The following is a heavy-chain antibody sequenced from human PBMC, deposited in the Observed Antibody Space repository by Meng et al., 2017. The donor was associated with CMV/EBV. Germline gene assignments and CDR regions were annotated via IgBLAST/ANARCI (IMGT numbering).Heavy chain of an antibody. CDR1: GYTFTGYY. V-gene: IGHV1-2*02. J-gene: IGHJ6*02. CDR2: INPNSGGT. Sequence: ASVKVSCKASGYTFTGYYMYWVRRAPGQGLEWMGWINPNSGGTNYAQKFQGRVTMTRDTSISTAYMELSRLRSDDTAVYYCARDYSNYEGYYYYYGMDVWGQGTTVTVSS. D-gene: IGHD4-11*01. CDR3: ARDYSNYEGYYYYYGMDV.